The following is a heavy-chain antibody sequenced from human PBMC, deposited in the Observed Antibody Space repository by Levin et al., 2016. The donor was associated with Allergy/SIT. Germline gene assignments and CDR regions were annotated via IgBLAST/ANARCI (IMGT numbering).Heavy chain of an antibody. J-gene: IGHJ2*01. V-gene: IGHV3-74*03. Sequence: ETLSLTCAASGFTFSDYWMHWVRQVPGKGLVWVSRIHSDGSATYADSVKGRFSISRNNAKSTLYLQMNSLRVEDTSLYYCARGGSTYFDLWGRGTLASVSS. CDR3: ARGGSTYFDL. CDR2: IHSDGSA. CDR1: GFTFSDYW. D-gene: IGHD3-16*01.